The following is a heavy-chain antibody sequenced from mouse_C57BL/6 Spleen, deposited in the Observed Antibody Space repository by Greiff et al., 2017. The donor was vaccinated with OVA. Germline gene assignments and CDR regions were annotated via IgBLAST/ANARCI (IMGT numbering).Heavy chain of an antibody. D-gene: IGHD1-1*01. CDR3: AIDGYYGSSPYYFDY. CDR1: GFTFSSYA. Sequence: DVKLVESGGGLVKPGGSLKLSCAASGFTFSSYAMSWVRQTPEKRLEWVATISDGGSYTYYPDNVKGRFTISRDNAKNNLYLQMSHLKSEDTAMYYCAIDGYYGSSPYYFDYWGQGTTLTVSS. V-gene: IGHV5-4*01. CDR2: ISDGGSYT. J-gene: IGHJ2*01.